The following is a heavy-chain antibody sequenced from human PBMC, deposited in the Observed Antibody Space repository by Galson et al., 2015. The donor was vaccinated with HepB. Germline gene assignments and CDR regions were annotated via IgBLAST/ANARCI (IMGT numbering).Heavy chain of an antibody. CDR3: ARHPRQQPLDY. J-gene: IGHJ4*02. V-gene: IGHV4-39*01. D-gene: IGHD6-13*01. Sequence: ETLSLPCPVSGGSISSSSYYWGWIRQPPGKGLEWIGSIYYSGSTYYNPSLKSRVTISVDTSKNQFSLKLSSVTAADTAVYYCARHPRQQPLDYWGQVTLVTVSS. CDR2: IYYSGST. CDR1: GGSISSSSYY.